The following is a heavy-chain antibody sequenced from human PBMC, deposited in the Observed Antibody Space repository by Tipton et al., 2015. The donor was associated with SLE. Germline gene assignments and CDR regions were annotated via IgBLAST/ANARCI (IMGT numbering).Heavy chain of an antibody. J-gene: IGHJ4*02. CDR3: VRQARPARLEY. D-gene: IGHD6-6*01. V-gene: IGHV4-39*07. CDR1: GGSISSSSYY. Sequence: GLVKPSETLSLTCSVSGGSISSSSYYWGWIRQSPGKGLEWIASMYYSGRTYYNPSLKSRVTVSVDTSKNQFSLELTSVTAADTAVYYCVRQARPARLEYWDQGTLVTVSS. CDR2: MYYSGRT.